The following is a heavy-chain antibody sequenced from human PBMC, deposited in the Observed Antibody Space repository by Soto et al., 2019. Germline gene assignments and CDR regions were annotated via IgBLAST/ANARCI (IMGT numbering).Heavy chain of an antibody. V-gene: IGHV4-4*02. D-gene: IGHD3-9*01. CDR1: GGSISRSNW. CDR3: ARSITFDWLFFDN. Sequence: SETLSLTCAVSGGSISRSNWWSWVRQPPGKGLEWIGEIYHSGSTNHHPSLKSRVTISVDKSKNQFSLKLTSLTAADTAVYYCARSITFDWLFFDNWGQGTLVTVSS. J-gene: IGHJ4*02. CDR2: IYHSGST.